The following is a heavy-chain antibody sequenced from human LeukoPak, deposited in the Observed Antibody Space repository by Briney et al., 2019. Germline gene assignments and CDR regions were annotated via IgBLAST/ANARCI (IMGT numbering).Heavy chain of an antibody. CDR2: IIPILGIA. CDR1: GGTFSSYT. D-gene: IGHD2-2*01. CDR3: ARDAPDIVVVPAARLTAFDI. Sequence: SVKVSCKASGGTFSSYTISWVRQAPGQGLEWMGRIIPILGIANYAQKFQGRVTITADKSTSTAYMELSSLRSEDTAVYYCARDAPDIVVVPAARLTAFDIWGQGTMVTVSS. J-gene: IGHJ3*02. V-gene: IGHV1-69*04.